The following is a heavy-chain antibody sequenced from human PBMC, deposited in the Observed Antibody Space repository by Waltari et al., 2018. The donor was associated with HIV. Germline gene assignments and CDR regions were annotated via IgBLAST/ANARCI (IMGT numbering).Heavy chain of an antibody. V-gene: IGHV1-69*01. J-gene: IGHJ2*01. D-gene: IGHD4-17*01. Sequence: QVQLVQSGAEVKKPGSSVKVSCKASGGTFSRYAISWVRQAPGQGLEWMGGIIPYFDTANYAQKFQGRVTITADESTSTAYMELSSLSSGDTAVFYCASHVYGDYNWYFDLWGRGTLVTVSS. CDR1: GGTFSRYA. CDR3: ASHVYGDYNWYFDL. CDR2: IIPYFDTA.